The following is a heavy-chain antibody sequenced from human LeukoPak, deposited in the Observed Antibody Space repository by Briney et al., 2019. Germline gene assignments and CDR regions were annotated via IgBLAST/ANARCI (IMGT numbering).Heavy chain of an antibody. D-gene: IGHD3-10*01. CDR2: VYPGDFNT. CDR3: ARNRGDNTFDY. Sequence: GESLKISCKGSGYSFTSYWIAWVRQMPGKGLEWMGIVYPGDFNTRYSPSFEGQVTISADKSMNTAYLQWSSLKASDTAMYYCARNRGDNTFDYWGQGTLVTVSS. CDR1: GYSFTSYW. V-gene: IGHV5-51*01. J-gene: IGHJ4*02.